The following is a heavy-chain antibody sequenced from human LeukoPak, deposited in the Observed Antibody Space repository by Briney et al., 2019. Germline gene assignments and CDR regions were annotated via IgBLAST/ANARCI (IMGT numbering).Heavy chain of an antibody. CDR3: ARDRVAAAGTFWFDP. J-gene: IGHJ5*02. CDR2: IYYSGST. CDR1: GGSISSSSYY. V-gene: IGHV4-39*07. Sequence: PSETLSLTCTVSGGSISSSSYYWGWIRQPPGKGLEWIGSIYYSGSTYYNPSLKSRVTISVDTSKNQFSLKLSSVTTADTAVYYCARDRVAAAGTFWFDPWGQGTLVTVSS. D-gene: IGHD6-13*01.